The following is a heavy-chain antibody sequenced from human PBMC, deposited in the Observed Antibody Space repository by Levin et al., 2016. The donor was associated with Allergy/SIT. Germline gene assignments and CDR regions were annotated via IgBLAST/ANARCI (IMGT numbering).Heavy chain of an antibody. CDR3: ARGRGGSGSNVVFDS. CDR2: IYHTGSA. CDR1: GSSISSAYY. J-gene: IGHJ4*02. V-gene: IGHV4-38-2*01. D-gene: IGHD3-10*01. Sequence: SETLSLTCAVSGSSISSAYYWAWVRQPPGKGLEWIASIYHTGSAYYSPSLKSRVSISVDKSKNEVSVKLTSVTAADKATYYCARGRGGSGSNVVFDSWGQGRLVTVSS.